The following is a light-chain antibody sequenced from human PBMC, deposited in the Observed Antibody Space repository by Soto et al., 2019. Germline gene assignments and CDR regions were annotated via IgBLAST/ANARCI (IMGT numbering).Light chain of an antibody. CDR3: QQYNSYPWT. CDR2: KAS. V-gene: IGKV1-5*03. J-gene: IGKJ1*01. Sequence: DIQMTQSPSTLSASVGDRVTITCRASQSTSSWLAWYQQKPGKAPKLLIYKASSLESRVPSRFSGSGSGTEFTLTISSLQPDDFANYYCQQYNSYPWTFGQGTKV. CDR1: QSTSSW.